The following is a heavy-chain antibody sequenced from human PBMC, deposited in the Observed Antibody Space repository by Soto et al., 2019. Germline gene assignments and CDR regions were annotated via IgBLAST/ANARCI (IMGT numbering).Heavy chain of an antibody. D-gene: IGHD2-15*01. V-gene: IGHV3-33*01. CDR3: ARDYVVVVVAASAGYGMDV. J-gene: IGHJ6*02. Sequence: PGRSLRLSCAASGFTFSSYGMHWVRQAPGKGLEWVAVIWYDGSNKYYADSVKGRFTISRDNSKNTLYLQMNSLRAEDTAVYYCARDYVVVVVAASAGYGMDVWGQGTTVTVSS. CDR1: GFTFSSYG. CDR2: IWYDGSNK.